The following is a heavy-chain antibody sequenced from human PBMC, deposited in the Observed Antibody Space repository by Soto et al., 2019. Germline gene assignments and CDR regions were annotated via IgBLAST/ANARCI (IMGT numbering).Heavy chain of an antibody. CDR1: GFTFTDYY. D-gene: IGHD1-26*01. CDR2: INPNTGGT. CDR3: ARDLGGGYPDYSYYGTDV. Sequence: ASVKVSCKTSGFTFTDYYLHWVRRAPGQGLEWMGWINPNTGGTKYAQKFLGRVTMTRDTSISTAYMELSRLRSDDTAVYYCARDLGGGYPDYSYYGTDVWGQGTTVTVSS. J-gene: IGHJ6*02. V-gene: IGHV1-2*02.